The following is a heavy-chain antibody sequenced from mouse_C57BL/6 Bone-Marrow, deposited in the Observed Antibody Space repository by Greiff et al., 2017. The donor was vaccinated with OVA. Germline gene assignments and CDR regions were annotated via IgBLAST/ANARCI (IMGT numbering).Heavy chain of an antibody. CDR2: IYPGDGDT. CDR3: ARGGYRGIWDY. V-gene: IGHV1-82*01. J-gene: IGHJ4*01. D-gene: IGHD2-12*01. Sequence: QVQLQQSGPELVKPGASVKISCKASGYAFSSSWMNWVKQRPGKGLEWIGRIYPGDGDTNYNGKFKGTATLTADKSSSTAYMQLSSLTSEDSAVYFCARGGYRGIWDYWGQGTSVTVSS. CDR1: GYAFSSSW.